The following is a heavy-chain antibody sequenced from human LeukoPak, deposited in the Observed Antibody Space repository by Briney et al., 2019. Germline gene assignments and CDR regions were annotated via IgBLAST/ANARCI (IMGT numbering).Heavy chain of an antibody. CDR1: GFTFGAYS. CDR3: AREGSEGYTYDY. CDR2: ISSSSSTI. V-gene: IGHV3-48*02. J-gene: IGHJ4*02. Sequence: GGSLRLSCAASGFTFGAYSMNWVRRAPGKGLEWVSYISSSSSTIYYADSVKGRFTISRANAKNSLFLQMNSLRDDDTAVYYCAREGSEGYTYDYWGQGTLVTVSS. D-gene: IGHD5-18*01.